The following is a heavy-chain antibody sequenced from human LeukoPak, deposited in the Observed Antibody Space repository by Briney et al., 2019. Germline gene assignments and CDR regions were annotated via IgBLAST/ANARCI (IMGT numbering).Heavy chain of an antibody. V-gene: IGHV3-48*02. D-gene: IGHD6-13*01. CDR1: GCTFSTYD. CDR3: ARDAGSSWYWGALDM. Sequence: PGGSLRLSCVASGCTFSTYDMNWVRQAPGKGREWVLYISAGRTIKNYADSVKGRFTVSRDEAKNSMYLQMNSLRYEDTAVYYCARDAGSSWYWGALDMWGQGTVVIVSS. CDR2: ISAGRTIK. J-gene: IGHJ3*02.